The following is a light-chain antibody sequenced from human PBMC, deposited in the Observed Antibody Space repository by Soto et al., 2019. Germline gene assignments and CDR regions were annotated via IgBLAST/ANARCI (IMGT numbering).Light chain of an antibody. V-gene: IGLV2-11*01. CDR3: SSYTSRSTLV. CDR2: HVG. Sequence: QSALTQPRSVSGSPGQSVTISCSGTSSDVGGYEYVSWYQQHPGKAPRLLIYHVGQRPSGVPDRFSGSKSGTTASLTISGLQADDEADYYCSSYTSRSTLVFGGGTKLTVL. J-gene: IGLJ2*01. CDR1: SSDVGGYEY.